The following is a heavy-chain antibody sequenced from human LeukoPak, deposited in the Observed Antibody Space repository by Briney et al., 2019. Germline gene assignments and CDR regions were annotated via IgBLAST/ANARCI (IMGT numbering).Heavy chain of an antibody. J-gene: IGHJ3*02. D-gene: IGHD6-19*01. CDR1: GFTFSSYS. CDR2: ISSSGSYI. V-gene: IGHV3-21*04. CDR3: ATRNTARSGSGWFLGDAFDI. Sequence: GGSLRLSCAASGFTFSSYSMNWVRQAPGKGLEWVSSISSSGSYIYYADSVKGRFTISRDNSKNTLYLQMNSLRADDTAVYYCATRNTARSGSGWFLGDAFDIWGQGTMVTVSS.